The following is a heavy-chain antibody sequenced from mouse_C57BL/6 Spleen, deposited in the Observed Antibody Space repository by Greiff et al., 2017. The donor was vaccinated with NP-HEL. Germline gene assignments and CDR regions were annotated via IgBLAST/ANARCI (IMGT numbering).Heavy chain of an antibody. V-gene: IGHV1-82*01. J-gene: IGHJ2*01. D-gene: IGHD1-1*01. CDR2: IYPGDGDT. Sequence: QVQLQQSGPELVKPGASVKISCKASGYAFSSSWMNWVKQRPGKGLEWIGRIYPGDGDTNYNGKFKGKATLTADKSSSTAYMQLSSLTSEDSAVYFCARGSYYYGSSCFDYWGQGTTLTVSS. CDR3: ARGSYYYGSSCFDY. CDR1: GYAFSSSW.